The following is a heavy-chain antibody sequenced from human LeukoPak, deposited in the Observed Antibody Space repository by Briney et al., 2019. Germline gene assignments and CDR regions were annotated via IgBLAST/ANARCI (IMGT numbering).Heavy chain of an antibody. CDR1: GYTFTSHA. J-gene: IGHJ4*02. CDR3: ARMGYCTRATCGGAFDF. Sequence: APVKVSCKASGYTFTSHAMNWVRQAPGQGLEWMGWINTNTENPVYAQGFTGRFVFSLDTSVSTAYLQINSLKTEDTAVYYCARMGYCTRATCGGAFDFWGQGTLVTVSS. D-gene: IGHD2-8*01. CDR2: INTNTENP. V-gene: IGHV7-4-1*02.